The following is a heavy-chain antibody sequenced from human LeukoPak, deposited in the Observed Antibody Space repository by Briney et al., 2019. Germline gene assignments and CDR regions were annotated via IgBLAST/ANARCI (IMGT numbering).Heavy chain of an antibody. J-gene: IGHJ4*02. D-gene: IGHD6-19*01. V-gene: IGHV3-30*02. CDR2: IRHDGSYQ. Sequence: PGGSLRLSCAASRFTFSSYGMHWVRQTPGKGLEWVAFIRHDGSYQQYADSVKGRFTVSRDNSKDTVYLQMNSLRTEDTAVYYCAKNRDSSDYPRDFDYWGQGTLVTVPS. CDR3: AKNRDSSDYPRDFDY. CDR1: RFTFSSYG.